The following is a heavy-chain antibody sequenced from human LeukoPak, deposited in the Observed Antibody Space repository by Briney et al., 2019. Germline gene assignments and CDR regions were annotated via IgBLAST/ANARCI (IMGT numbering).Heavy chain of an antibody. Sequence: ASVKVSCKASGGTFSSYTISWVRQAPGQGLEWMGRIIPILGIANYAQKFQGRVTITADKSTSTAYMELSSLRSEDTVVYYCASRGGSSGYYSDYWGQGTLVTVSS. CDR1: GGTFSSYT. J-gene: IGHJ4*02. D-gene: IGHD3-22*01. CDR2: IIPILGIA. CDR3: ASRGGSSGYYSDY. V-gene: IGHV1-69*02.